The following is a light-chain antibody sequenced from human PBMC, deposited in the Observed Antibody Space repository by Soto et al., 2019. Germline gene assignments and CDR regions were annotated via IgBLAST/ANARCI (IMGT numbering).Light chain of an antibody. CDR2: GAS. Sequence: EIVLTQSPGTVSLSPGERATLSCRASQSVSSSYLAWYQQKPGQAPRLLIYGASSRATGIPDRFSGSGSRTDFILTISSLEPEDFAVYYCQQRSNWPITFGQGTRLEIK. V-gene: IGKV3D-20*02. CDR3: QQRSNWPIT. CDR1: QSVSSSY. J-gene: IGKJ5*01.